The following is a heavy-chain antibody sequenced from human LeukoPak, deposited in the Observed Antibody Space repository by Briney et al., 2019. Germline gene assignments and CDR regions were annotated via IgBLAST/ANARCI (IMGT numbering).Heavy chain of an antibody. D-gene: IGHD3-22*01. V-gene: IGHV1-18*01. CDR2: SGNYGGDT. J-gene: IGHJ5*01. Sequence: ASVKVCCKATSRISWVRQAPGQGREGMGWSGNYGGDTYYGQKFQGRITVTTDTSTSTVYIEQRNLRSYDTAEYYCATDLWNFYDDSGYNRGFDSWGQGTLVTVSS. CDR3: ATDLWNFYDDSGYNRGFDS. CDR1: TSR.